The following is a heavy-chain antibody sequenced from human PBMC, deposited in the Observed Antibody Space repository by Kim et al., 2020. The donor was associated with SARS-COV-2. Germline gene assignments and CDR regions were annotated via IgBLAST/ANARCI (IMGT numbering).Heavy chain of an antibody. Sequence: SETLSLTCTVSGGSISSGGYYWSWIRQHPGKGLEWIGYIYYSGSTYYNPSLKSRVTISVDTSKNQFSLKLSSVTAADTAVYYCARDRDGYNFDAFDIWGQGTMVTVSS. CDR1: GGSISSGGYY. CDR3: ARDRDGYNFDAFDI. CDR2: IYYSGST. V-gene: IGHV4-31*03. D-gene: IGHD5-12*01. J-gene: IGHJ3*02.